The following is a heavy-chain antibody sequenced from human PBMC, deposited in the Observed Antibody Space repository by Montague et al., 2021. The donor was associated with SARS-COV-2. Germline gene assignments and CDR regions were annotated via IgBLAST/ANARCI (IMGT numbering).Heavy chain of an antibody. J-gene: IGHJ4*02. CDR1: TEAFNGYY. Sequence: SETLSLTCAVYTEAFNGYYWTWIRQTPGKGPEWIGEVSHPGSAKYNPSLKSRVTISVDTYRKQVSLRLTSVTAADTATYYCAGGVDNSVIVVVSARYSFDYWGQGNMVAVSS. V-gene: IGHV4-34*01. CDR2: VSHPGSA. CDR3: AGGVDNSVIVVVSARYSFDY. D-gene: IGHD3-22*01.